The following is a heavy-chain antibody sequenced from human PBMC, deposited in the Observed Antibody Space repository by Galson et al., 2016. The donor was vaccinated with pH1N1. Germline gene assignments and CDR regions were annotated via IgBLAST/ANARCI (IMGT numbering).Heavy chain of an antibody. CDR3: VRDFSYCRGLSCFSTPLFNWFDT. Sequence: SLRLSCAASGFDFSSYGMFWVRQAPRKGLEWVAAMWHDGSHEYYSDSVNGRFTISRDNSKNTLYLQMDRLTGEYPAVYYCVRDFSYCRGLSCFSTPLFNWFDTWGQGTLVTVSS. J-gene: IGHJ5*02. V-gene: IGHV3-33*07. CDR2: MWHDGSHE. D-gene: IGHD2-15*01. CDR1: GFDFSSYG.